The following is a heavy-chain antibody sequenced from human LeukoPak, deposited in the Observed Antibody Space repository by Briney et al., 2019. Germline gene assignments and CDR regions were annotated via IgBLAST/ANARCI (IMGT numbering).Heavy chain of an antibody. V-gene: IGHV5-51*01. CDR2: IYPGDSDT. J-gene: IGHJ5*02. Sequence: GESLKISCKGSGYSFTSYWIGWVRQMPGKGLEWMGIIYPGDSDTRYSPSFQGQVTISADKSISTAYLQWSSLKASDTTMYYRARRGYDILTGYYFEPPNWFDPWGQGTLATVSS. D-gene: IGHD3-9*01. CDR3: ARRGYDILTGYYFEPPNWFDP. CDR1: GYSFTSYW.